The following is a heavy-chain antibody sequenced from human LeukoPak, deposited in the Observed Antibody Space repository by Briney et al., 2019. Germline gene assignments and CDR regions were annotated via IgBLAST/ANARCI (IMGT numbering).Heavy chain of an antibody. CDR2: IYHSGST. V-gene: IGHV4-38-2*02. D-gene: IGHD3-22*01. CDR3: SSSGYLYRFDY. J-gene: IGHJ4*02. CDR1: GYSISSGYF. Sequence: SETLSLTCTVSGYSISSGYFWGWIRQPPGKGLECIGTIYHSGSTYYNPSLKSRVTISVDTSKNQFSLRLSSVTAADTAVYYCSSSGYLYRFDYWGQGTLVTVSS.